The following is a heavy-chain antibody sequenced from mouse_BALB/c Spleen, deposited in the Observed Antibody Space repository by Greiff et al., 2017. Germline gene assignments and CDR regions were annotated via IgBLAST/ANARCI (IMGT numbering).Heavy chain of an antibody. V-gene: IGHV1-15*01. J-gene: IGHJ3*01. CDR2: IDPETGGT. CDR1: GYTFTDYE. D-gene: IGHD1-1*01. CDR3: TRSYGSSYAWFAY. Sequence: VQLQQSGAELVRPGASVTLSCKASGYTFTDYEMHWVKQTPVHGLEWIGAIDPETGGTAYNQKFKGKATLTADKSSSTAYMELRSLTSEDSAVYYCTRSYGSSYAWFAYWGQGTLVTVSA.